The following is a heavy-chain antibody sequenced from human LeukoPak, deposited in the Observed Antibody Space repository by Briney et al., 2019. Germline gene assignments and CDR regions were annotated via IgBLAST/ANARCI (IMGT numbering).Heavy chain of an antibody. CDR3: ARAVAY. J-gene: IGHJ4*02. CDR1: GFTFDDYA. CDR2: ISWNSGSI. Sequence: PGRSLRLSCAASGFTFDDYAMHWVRQAPGKGLEWVSGISWNSGSIGYADSVKGRFTISRDNAKNSLYLQMNSLRAEDTAVYYRARAVAYWGQGTLVTVSS. D-gene: IGHD5-12*01. V-gene: IGHV3-9*01.